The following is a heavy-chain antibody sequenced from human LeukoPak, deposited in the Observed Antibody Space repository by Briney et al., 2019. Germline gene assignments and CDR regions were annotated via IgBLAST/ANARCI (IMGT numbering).Heavy chain of an antibody. V-gene: IGHV3-23*01. CDR1: GFTFSSYA. CDR2: ISGSGGST. D-gene: IGHD3-9*01. J-gene: IGHJ4*01. Sequence: GGSLRLSCAASGFTFSSYAMSWVRQAPGKGLEWVSAISGSGGSTYYAASVKGRFTISRDNSKNTLYLQMNSLRPEDPAVIYCGKSWAGNPYYIYCWGQRTPVTAS. CDR3: GKSWAGNPYYIYC.